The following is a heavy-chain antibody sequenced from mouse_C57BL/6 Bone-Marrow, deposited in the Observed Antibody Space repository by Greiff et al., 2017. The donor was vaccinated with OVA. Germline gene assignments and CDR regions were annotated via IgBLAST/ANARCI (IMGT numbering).Heavy chain of an antibody. J-gene: IGHJ4*01. Sequence: EVQVVESGPGLVKPSQFLSLTCSVTGYSITSGYYWNWIRQFPGNKLEWMGYISYDGSNNYNPSLKNRISITRDTSKNQFFLKLNSVTTEDTATYYCARGGEKPTGSNSYAMDYWGQGTSVTVSS. D-gene: IGHD2-5*01. CDR2: ISYDGSN. CDR3: ARGGEKPTGSNSYAMDY. V-gene: IGHV3-6*01. CDR1: GYSITSGYY.